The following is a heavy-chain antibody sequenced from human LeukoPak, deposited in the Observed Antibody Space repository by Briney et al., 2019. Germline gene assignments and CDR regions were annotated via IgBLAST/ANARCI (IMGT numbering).Heavy chain of an antibody. CDR2: ITSSSTTI. V-gene: IGHV3-48*02. J-gene: IGHJ4*02. Sequence: PGGSLRLSCVASGFTFSDYSMNWVRQAPGKGLEWVSYITSSSTTIHYADSVKGRFTISRDNAKNSLYLQMNSLRDEDTAVYYCARRANEGFYGIAYWGQGTLVTVSS. CDR1: GFTFSDYS. CDR3: ARRANEGFYGIAY. D-gene: IGHD1-1*01.